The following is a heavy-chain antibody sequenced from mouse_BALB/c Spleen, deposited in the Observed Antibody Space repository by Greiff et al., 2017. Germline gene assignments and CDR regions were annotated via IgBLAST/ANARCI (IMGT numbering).Heavy chain of an antibody. CDR1: GFTFSDYY. J-gene: IGHJ3*01. D-gene: IGHD1-1*01. CDR3: ARGGGYYGFAY. Sequence: EVQRVESGGGLVKPGGSLKLSCAASGFTFSDYYMYWVRQTPEKRLEWVATISDGGGYTYYPDSVKGRFTISRDNAKNNLYLQMSSLKSEDTAMYYCARGGGYYGFAYWGQGTLVTVSA. V-gene: IGHV5-4*02. CDR2: ISDGGGYT.